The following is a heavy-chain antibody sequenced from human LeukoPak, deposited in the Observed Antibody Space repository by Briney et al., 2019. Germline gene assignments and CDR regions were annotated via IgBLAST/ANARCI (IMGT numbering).Heavy chain of an antibody. J-gene: IGHJ3*02. CDR2: INPNSGGT. D-gene: IGHD5-24*01. CDR1: GYTFIVYY. V-gene: IGHV1-2*02. Sequence: ASVKVSCKASGYTFIVYYMHWVRQAPGQGLEWMGWINPNSGGTNYAQKFQGRVTMTRDTSISTAYMELSRLRSDDTATFYCARSRWLQLDAFDIWGQGTMVTVSS. CDR3: ARSRWLQLDAFDI.